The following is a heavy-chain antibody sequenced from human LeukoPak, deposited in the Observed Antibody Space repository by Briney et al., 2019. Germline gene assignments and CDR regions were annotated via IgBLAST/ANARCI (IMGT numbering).Heavy chain of an antibody. D-gene: IGHD3-3*01. CDR1: GGSISSSSYY. CDR2: IYYSGST. J-gene: IGHJ6*02. CDR3: ARGFRVVTEYYGMDV. V-gene: IGHV4-39*01. Sequence: SETLSLTCTVSGGSISSSSYYWGWIRQPPGKGLEWIGSIYYSGSTYYNPSLKSRVTISVDTSKNQFSLKLSSVTVTDTAVYYCARGFRVVTEYYGMDVWGQGTTVTVSS.